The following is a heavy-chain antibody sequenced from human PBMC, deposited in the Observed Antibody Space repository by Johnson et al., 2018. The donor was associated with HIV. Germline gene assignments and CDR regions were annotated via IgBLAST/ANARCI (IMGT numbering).Heavy chain of an antibody. D-gene: IGHD3-3*01. CDR2: IRYDGSNK. CDR1: GFTFSTYG. V-gene: IGHV3-30*02. J-gene: IGHJ3*01. CDR3: AKDGGITIFGVVMSDDAFDV. Sequence: QVQLVESGGGVVQPGGSLRLSCAASGFTFSTYGIHWVRQAPGKGLEWVAFIRYDGSNKYYADSVKGRFTISRDNSKNTLYLQMNSLRAEDTAVYYCAKDGGITIFGVVMSDDAFDVWGPGTVVTVSS.